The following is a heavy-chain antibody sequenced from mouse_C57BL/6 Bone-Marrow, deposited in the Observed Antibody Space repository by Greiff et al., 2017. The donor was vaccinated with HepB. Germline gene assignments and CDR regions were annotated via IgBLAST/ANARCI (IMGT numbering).Heavy chain of an antibody. CDR1: GYAFSSYW. V-gene: IGHV1-80*01. J-gene: IGHJ2*01. D-gene: IGHD1-1*01. CDR2: IYPGDGDT. CDR3: ARGDYYVLVY. Sequence: QVQLKQSGAELVKPGASVKISCKASGYAFSSYWMNWVKQRPGKGLEWIGQIYPGDGDTNYNGKFKGKATLTADKSSSTAYMQLSSLTSGDSAVYFCARGDYYVLVYWGQGPTLTVSS.